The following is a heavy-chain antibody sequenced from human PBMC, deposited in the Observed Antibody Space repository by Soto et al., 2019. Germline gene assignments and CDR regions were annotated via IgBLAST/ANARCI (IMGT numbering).Heavy chain of an antibody. CDR1: GFTFSSYA. CDR3: AKMYSGYDFQSY. CDR2: ISGSGGST. J-gene: IGHJ4*02. V-gene: IGHV3-23*01. Sequence: GGSPRLSCAASGFTFSSYAMSWVRQAPGKGLEWVSAISGSGGSTYYADSVKGRFTISRDNSKNTLYLQMNSLRAEDTAVYYCAKMYSGYDFQSYWGQGTLVTVSS. D-gene: IGHD5-12*01.